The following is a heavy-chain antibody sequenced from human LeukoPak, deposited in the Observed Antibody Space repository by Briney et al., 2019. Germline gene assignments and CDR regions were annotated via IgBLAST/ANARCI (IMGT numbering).Heavy chain of an antibody. CDR3: ASATDHYHDSSGYPFYFDY. CDR2: FIHFLGIA. V-gene: IGHV1-69*02. J-gene: IGHJ4*02. D-gene: IGHD3-22*01. Sequence: SAQVFSNASGGTFSSYYYCWLRQSPGQKGEWMGRFIHFLGIANYAPNFQGRVTITADKSTSTSYMELSSLRSADTAVYYCASATDHYHDSSGYPFYFDYWGQGTLVTVSS. CDR1: GGTFSSYY.